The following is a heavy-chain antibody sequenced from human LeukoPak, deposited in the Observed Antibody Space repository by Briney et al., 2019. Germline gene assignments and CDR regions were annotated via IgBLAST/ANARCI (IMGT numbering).Heavy chain of an antibody. J-gene: IGHJ3*02. CDR1: GFTFSSYS. Sequence: GGSLGLSCAASGFTFSSYSMNWVRQAPGKGLEWVSSISSSSSYIYYADSVKGRFTISRDNAKNSLYLQMNSLRAEDTAVYYCARDRGDSSGNDAFDIWGQGTMVTVSS. CDR3: ARDRGDSSGNDAFDI. D-gene: IGHD3-22*01. CDR2: ISSSSSYI. V-gene: IGHV3-21*01.